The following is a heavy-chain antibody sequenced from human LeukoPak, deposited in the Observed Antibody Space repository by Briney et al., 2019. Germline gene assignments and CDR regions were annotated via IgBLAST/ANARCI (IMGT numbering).Heavy chain of an antibody. CDR2: ISTYNDNT. Sequence: ASVKVSCKASGYTFTSYGLSWVRQAPGQGLEWMGWISTYNDNTHYAQKSQGRVTMTTDTSTNTAYMELRSLRSDDTAVYYCAREMAVAGSGVIDSWGQGTLVTVSS. V-gene: IGHV1-18*01. CDR1: GYTFTSYG. CDR3: AREMAVAGSGVIDS. J-gene: IGHJ4*02. D-gene: IGHD6-19*01.